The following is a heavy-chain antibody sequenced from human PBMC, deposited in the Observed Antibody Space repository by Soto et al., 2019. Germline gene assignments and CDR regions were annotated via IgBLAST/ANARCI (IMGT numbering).Heavy chain of an antibody. CDR2: ISAYNGNT. Sequence: QVQLVQSGAEVKKPGGSVKVSCKASGYTFTSYGISWVRQAPGQGLEWMGWISAYNGNTNYAQKLQGRVTRTTDPSTSTAYMELRSLRSDDTAVYYCATGSRYVRVTTGYGMDVWGQGTTVTVSS. D-gene: IGHD4-4*01. CDR1: GYTFTSYG. J-gene: IGHJ6*02. CDR3: ATGSRYVRVTTGYGMDV. V-gene: IGHV1-18*01.